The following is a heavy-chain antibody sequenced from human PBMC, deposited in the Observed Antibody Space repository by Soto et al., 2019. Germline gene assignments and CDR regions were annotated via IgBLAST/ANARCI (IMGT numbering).Heavy chain of an antibody. D-gene: IGHD6-19*01. CDR3: AKGAVAGTPTSYYYYGMDV. V-gene: IGHV1-69*12. CDR2: IIPIFGKV. Sequence: QVQLLQSGAEVKKPGSSVRVSCEASGGTFRTYAISWVRQALGQGLEWMGEIIPIFGKVNYAQKFQGRVTITADESTTTVYMDLRSLTSEDTAVYYCAKGAVAGTPTSYYYYGMDVWGQGTTVTVS. J-gene: IGHJ6*02. CDR1: GGTFRTYA.